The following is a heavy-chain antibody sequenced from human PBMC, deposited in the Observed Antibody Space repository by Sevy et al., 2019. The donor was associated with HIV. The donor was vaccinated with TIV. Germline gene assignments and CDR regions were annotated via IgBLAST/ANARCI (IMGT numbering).Heavy chain of an antibody. V-gene: IGHV3-48*02. CDR1: GFSFSTYS. Sequence: GGSLRLSCAASGFSFSTYSMNWVRQAPGKGLEWVSYISTSSSTIYYADSVKGRFTISRDNAKRSLYLQMNSLRDEDTAVYYCARVAAVASTLYYFDFWGRGTLVTVSS. D-gene: IGHD6-19*01. J-gene: IGHJ4*02. CDR2: ISTSSSTI. CDR3: ARVAAVASTLYYFDF.